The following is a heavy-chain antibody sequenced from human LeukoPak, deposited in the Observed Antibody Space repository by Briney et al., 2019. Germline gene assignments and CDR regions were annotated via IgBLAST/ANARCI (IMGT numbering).Heavy chain of an antibody. Sequence: AGGSLRLSCAASGFTFDDYAIHWVRQVPGKGLEWVSGISWNSGTIGYADSVKARFTISRDNAKNSLYLQMKSLRAEDTALYYCVKGNDYYYYYYMDVWGKGTTVTVSS. CDR2: ISWNSGTI. J-gene: IGHJ6*03. V-gene: IGHV3-9*01. CDR1: GFTFDDYA. CDR3: VKGNDYYYYYYMDV.